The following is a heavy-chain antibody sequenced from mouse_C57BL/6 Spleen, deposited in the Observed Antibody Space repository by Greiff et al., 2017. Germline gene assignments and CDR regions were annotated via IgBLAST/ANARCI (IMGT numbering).Heavy chain of an antibody. CDR2: ISSGSSTI. D-gene: IGHD1-1*01. V-gene: IGHV5-17*01. J-gene: IGHJ2*01. CDR3: ARDYCGNSYVGYFDY. CDR1: GFTFSDYG. Sequence: EVMLVESGGGLVKPGGSLKLSCAASGFTFSDYGMHWVRQAPEKGLEWVAYISSGSSTIYSAETVKGRFTITRDNAKNTLFLKMTSLRSEDTAMYYYARDYCGNSYVGYFDYWGQGTTLTVSS.